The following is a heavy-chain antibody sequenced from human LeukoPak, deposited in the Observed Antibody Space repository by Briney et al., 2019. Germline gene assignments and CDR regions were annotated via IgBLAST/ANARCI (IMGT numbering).Heavy chain of an antibody. CDR2: IKIDVTST. CDR1: GFTVSSYW. Sequence: GASLTLACAAAGFTVSSYWARSARHQGRKWLGWVSRIKIDVTSTTHAPSVKGRFTISRDNAKNTLYLQRNSLRAEETAVYYCARTRSRITRIIVDRDAFDIWGQGTMVTVSS. CDR3: ARTRSRITRIIVDRDAFDI. J-gene: IGHJ3*02. V-gene: IGHV3-74*01. D-gene: IGHD3-22*01.